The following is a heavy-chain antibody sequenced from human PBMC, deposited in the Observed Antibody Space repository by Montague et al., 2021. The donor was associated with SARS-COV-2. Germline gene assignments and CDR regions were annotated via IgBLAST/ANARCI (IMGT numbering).Heavy chain of an antibody. J-gene: IGHJ3*02. Sequence: SETLSLTCTVSGGSIASRYCTWIRQRQGPGLEWVCRIYYSGSTNYNPSLKSRVTISVDTSKNQFSLKLSSVTAAATAVYYCARTGLGAYDILTCYTVNAFDMWGRGTMVTVSS. CDR2: IYYSGST. CDR1: GGSIASRY. D-gene: IGHD3-9*01. CDR3: ARTGLGAYDILTCYTVNAFDM. V-gene: IGHV4-59*11.